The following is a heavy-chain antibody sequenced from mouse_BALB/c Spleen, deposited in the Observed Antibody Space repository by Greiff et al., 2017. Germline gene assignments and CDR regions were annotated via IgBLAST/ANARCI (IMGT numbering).Heavy chain of an antibody. D-gene: IGHD2-10*02. V-gene: IGHV14-3*02. CDR1: GFNIKDTY. CDR3: ARKYGNQAWFAY. Sequence: EVQLQQSGAELVKPGASVKLSCTASGFNIKDTYMHWVKQRPEQGLEWIGRIDPANGNTTYDPKFQGKATITADTSSNTAYLQLSSLTSEDTAVYYCARKYGNQAWFAYWGQGTMVTVAA. CDR2: IDPANGNT. J-gene: IGHJ3*01.